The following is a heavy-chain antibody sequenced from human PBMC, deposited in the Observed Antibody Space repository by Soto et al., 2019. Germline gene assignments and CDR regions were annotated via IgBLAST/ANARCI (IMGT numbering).Heavy chain of an antibody. CDR2: ISYDSTKT. V-gene: IGHV3-30*03. CDR3: ARTRSACSDFHYYSLDV. Sequence: QVQLVESGGGVVQPGRSLRLSCAASGFTFNSYGMHWVRQGPGNGLEWVAFISYDSTKTYYADSVKGRFTISRDNSNSALYVPMHSLTCEATAVYYCARTRSACSDFHYYSLDVWGQGTTVTVSS. J-gene: IGHJ6*02. CDR1: GFTFNSYG. D-gene: IGHD1-26*01.